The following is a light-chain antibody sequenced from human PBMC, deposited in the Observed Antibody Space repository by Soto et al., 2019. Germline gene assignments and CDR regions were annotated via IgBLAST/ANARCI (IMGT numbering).Light chain of an antibody. CDR3: SSYTSSSIDYV. CDR2: EVS. Sequence: QSALTQPASVSGSPGPSITISCTGTSSDVGGYNYVSWYQQHPGKAPKLMIYEVSNRPSGVSNRFSGYKSGNTASLTISGLQAENEADYYCSSYTSSSIDYVFGTGTKLTVL. V-gene: IGLV2-14*01. CDR1: SSDVGGYNY. J-gene: IGLJ1*01.